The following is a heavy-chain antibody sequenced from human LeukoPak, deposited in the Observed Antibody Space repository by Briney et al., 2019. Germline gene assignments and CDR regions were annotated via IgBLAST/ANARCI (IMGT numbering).Heavy chain of an antibody. V-gene: IGHV3-74*01. Sequence: PGGSLRLSCAASGFTFSRNWMHWVRQAPGKGLVWVSRINSDGSSTNYADSVKGRFTISRDNAKNTLSLQMNSLRAEDTAVYYCVRTIGTTVFDYWGQGNLVTVSS. CDR2: INSDGSST. J-gene: IGHJ4*02. CDR3: VRTIGTTVFDY. D-gene: IGHD1-1*01. CDR1: GFTFSRNW.